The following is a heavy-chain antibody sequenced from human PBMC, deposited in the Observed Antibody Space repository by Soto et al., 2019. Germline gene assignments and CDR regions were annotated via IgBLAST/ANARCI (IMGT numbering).Heavy chain of an antibody. Sequence: SETLSLTCTASGASINSDYWSWIRQSPGKGLEWIGYIYHMGGTDYNPSLKSRVTISIDKSKNQFSLNLRSVTAADTAVYFCARFTYKSGFNWFDPWGQGTQVTVSS. CDR2: IYHMGGT. D-gene: IGHD5-12*01. CDR3: ARFTYKSGFNWFDP. CDR1: GASINSDY. J-gene: IGHJ5*02. V-gene: IGHV4-59*03.